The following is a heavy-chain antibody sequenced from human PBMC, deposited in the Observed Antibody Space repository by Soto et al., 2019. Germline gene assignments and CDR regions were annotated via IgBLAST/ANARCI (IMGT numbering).Heavy chain of an antibody. CDR3: ARLRIKNFGVVTGHYFDY. D-gene: IGHD3-3*01. V-gene: IGHV4-61*08. Sequence: PXATLSLIFSVPGASFSSGVDYWSCIRQPPGKGLELIGYISNTGSTNHNPSLTSRVALSLDTSRNQFSLKLRSVIAADTAVYYCARLRIKNFGVVTGHYFDYWGRGTLVTVSS. CDR2: ISNTGST. CDR1: GASFSSGVDY. J-gene: IGHJ4*02.